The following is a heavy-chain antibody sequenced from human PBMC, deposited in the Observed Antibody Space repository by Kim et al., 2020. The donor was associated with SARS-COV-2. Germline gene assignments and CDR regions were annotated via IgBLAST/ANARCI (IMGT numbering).Heavy chain of an antibody. CDR3: AKDGHSSSWYDIDY. V-gene: IGHV3-23*01. D-gene: IGHD6-13*01. Sequence: GGYLRLSCAASGFTFSTYAMSWVRQAPGRGLEWVSAISRGGDSTYYADSVKGRFTISRDISKNTLYLQMNSLRTEDTAVYYCAKDGHSSSWYDIDYWGQGTLVTVSS. J-gene: IGHJ4*02. CDR1: GFTFSTYA. CDR2: ISRGGDST.